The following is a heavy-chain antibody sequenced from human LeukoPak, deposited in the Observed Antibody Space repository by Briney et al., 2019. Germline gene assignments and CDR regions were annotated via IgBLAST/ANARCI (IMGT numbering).Heavy chain of an antibody. V-gene: IGHV4-34*01. J-gene: IGHJ4*02. Sequence: SETLSLTCAVYGGSFSGYYWSWIRQPPGKGLEWIGEINHSGSTNYNPSLKSRVTISVDTSKNQFSLKLSSVTAADTAVYYCARGRPTIFRGTRVHGATRDYFDYWGQGTLVTVSS. CDR1: GGSFSGYY. CDR2: INHSGST. D-gene: IGHD3-3*01. CDR3: ARGRPTIFRGTRVHGATRDYFDY.